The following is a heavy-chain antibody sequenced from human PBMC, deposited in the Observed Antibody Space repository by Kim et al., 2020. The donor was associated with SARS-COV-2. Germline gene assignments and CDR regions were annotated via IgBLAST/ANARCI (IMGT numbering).Heavy chain of an antibody. Sequence: SETLSLTCTVSGGSISSGDYYWSWIRQPPGKGLEWIGYIYYSGSTYYNPSLKSRVTISVDTSKNQFSLKLSSVTAADTAVYYCAREGWYYDYVWGSYRGNWFDPWGQGTLVTVSS. D-gene: IGHD3-16*02. CDR1: GGSISSGDYY. V-gene: IGHV4-30-4*01. CDR2: IYYSGST. CDR3: AREGWYYDYVWGSYRGNWFDP. J-gene: IGHJ5*02.